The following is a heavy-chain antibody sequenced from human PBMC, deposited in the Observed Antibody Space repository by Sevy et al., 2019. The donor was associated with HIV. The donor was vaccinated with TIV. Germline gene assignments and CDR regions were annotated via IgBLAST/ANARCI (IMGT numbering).Heavy chain of an antibody. D-gene: IGHD3-10*01. CDR3: ARARDEPEDYYGSGTDAFDI. Sequence: SETLSLTCAVSGYSISSGYYWGWIRQPPGKGLEWIGSIYHSGSTYYNPSLKSRVTISVDTSKNQFSLKLSSVTAADTAVYYCARARDEPEDYYGSGTDAFDIWGQGTMVTVSS. J-gene: IGHJ3*02. V-gene: IGHV4-38-2*01. CDR1: GYSISSGYY. CDR2: IYHSGST.